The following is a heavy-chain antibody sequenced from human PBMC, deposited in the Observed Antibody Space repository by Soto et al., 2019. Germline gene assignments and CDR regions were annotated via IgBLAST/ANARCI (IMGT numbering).Heavy chain of an antibody. CDR2: INHSGST. J-gene: IGHJ4*02. Sequence: SETLSLTCAVYGGSFSGYYWSWIRQPPGKGLEWIGEINHSGSTNYNPSLKSRVTISVDTSKNQFSLKLSSVTAADTAVYYCARASSVITIFGVANRGEFDYWGQGTLVTVSS. CDR1: GGSFSGYY. CDR3: ARASSVITIFGVANRGEFDY. D-gene: IGHD3-3*01. V-gene: IGHV4-34*01.